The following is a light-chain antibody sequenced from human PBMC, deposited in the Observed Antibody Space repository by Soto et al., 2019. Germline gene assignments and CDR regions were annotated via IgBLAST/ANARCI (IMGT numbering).Light chain of an antibody. Sequence: DIQMTQSPSTLSASVGDRVTITCRASQSISSWLAWYQQIPGKAPKLLIYKASSLKSGVPSRFSGSGSGTEFTLTISSLQPDDFATYYCQQYNSYSLTFGGGNKVEIK. CDR2: KAS. CDR1: QSISSW. V-gene: IGKV1-5*03. CDR3: QQYNSYSLT. J-gene: IGKJ4*01.